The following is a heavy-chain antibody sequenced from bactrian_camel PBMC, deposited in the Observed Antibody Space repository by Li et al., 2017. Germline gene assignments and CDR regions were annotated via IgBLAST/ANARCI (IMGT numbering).Heavy chain of an antibody. CDR2: ALHDDNI. CDR3: VTGSSTLTFRY. D-gene: IGHD3*01. J-gene: IGHJ6*01. V-gene: IGHV3S10*01. Sequence: VQLVESGGGSVQAGGSLRLSCAASGFRFSIYHMNWVRRAPGKGLQWVASALHDDNIYYADSVKGRFTISRNDAENTVYLQMSSLKPEDTAVYYCVTGSSTLTFRYWGQGTQVTVS. CDR1: GFRFSIYH.